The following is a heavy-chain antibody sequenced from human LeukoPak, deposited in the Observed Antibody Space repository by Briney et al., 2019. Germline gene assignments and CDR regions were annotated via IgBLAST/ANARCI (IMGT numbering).Heavy chain of an antibody. CDR2: IKQDGSQK. V-gene: IGHV3-7*03. D-gene: IGHD3-10*01. Sequence: PGGSLRLSCAASGFTFNSYWMSWVRQAPGKGLEWVANIKQDGSQKYYVDSVKGRFTISRDNSKNSLYLQMNSLRTEDTALYYCAKDQNIWFGELLNWFDPWGQGTLVTVSS. CDR1: GFTFNSYW. CDR3: AKDQNIWFGELLNWFDP. J-gene: IGHJ5*02.